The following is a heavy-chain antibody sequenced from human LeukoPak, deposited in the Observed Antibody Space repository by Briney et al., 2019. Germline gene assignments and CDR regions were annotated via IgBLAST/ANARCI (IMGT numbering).Heavy chain of an antibody. CDR3: ATYLFRGDTHYFDY. D-gene: IGHD3-10*01. V-gene: IGHV4-4*07. Sequence: SETLSLTCTVSGGSISSYYWSWIRQPAGKGLEWIGRIYTSGSTNYNPSLKSRVTMSVDTSKNQFSLKLSSVTAADTAVYYCATYLFRGDTHYFDYWGQGIVVTVSS. CDR1: GGSISSYY. J-gene: IGHJ4*02. CDR2: IYTSGST.